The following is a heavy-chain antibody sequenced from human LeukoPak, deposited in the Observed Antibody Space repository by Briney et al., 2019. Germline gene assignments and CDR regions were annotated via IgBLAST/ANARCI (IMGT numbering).Heavy chain of an antibody. CDR3: ARGSSTWYDGSDRFDP. J-gene: IGHJ5*02. CDR2: IKPDGTEM. V-gene: IGHV3-7*01. CDR1: GFTFSSYW. D-gene: IGHD6-13*01. Sequence: GRSLRLSCAASGFTFSSYWMAWVRQAPGKGLEWVANIKPDGTEMYYLHSVKGRFTISRGNSKNSVYLEMDNLRVEDTGVYYCARGSSTWYDGSDRFDPWGQGTLVTVSS.